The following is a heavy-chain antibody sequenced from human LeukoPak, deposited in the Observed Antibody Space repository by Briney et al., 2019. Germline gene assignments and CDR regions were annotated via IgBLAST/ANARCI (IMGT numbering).Heavy chain of an antibody. Sequence: SETLSLTCAVYGGSFSGYYWSWIRQPPGKGLEWIGEINHSGSTNYNPSLKSRVTISVDTSKNQFSLKLSSVTAADTAVYYCAGGIYGDYYPLWGQGTLVTVSS. CDR2: INHSGST. CDR3: AGGIYGDYYPL. CDR1: GGSFSGYY. J-gene: IGHJ4*02. V-gene: IGHV4-34*01. D-gene: IGHD4-17*01.